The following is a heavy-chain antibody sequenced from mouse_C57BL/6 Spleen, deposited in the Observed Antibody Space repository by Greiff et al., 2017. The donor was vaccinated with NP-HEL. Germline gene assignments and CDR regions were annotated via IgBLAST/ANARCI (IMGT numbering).Heavy chain of an antibody. V-gene: IGHV1-64*01. D-gene: IGHD4-1*01. CDR3: ALTETLFAY. J-gene: IGHJ3*01. CDR2: IHPNSGST. CDR1: GYTFTSYW. Sequence: QVHVKQPGAELVKPGASVKLSCKASGYTFTSYWMHWVKQRPGQGLEWIGMIHPNSGSTNYNEKFKSKATLTVDKSSSTAYMQLSSLTSEDSAVYYCALTETLFAYWGQGTLVTVSA.